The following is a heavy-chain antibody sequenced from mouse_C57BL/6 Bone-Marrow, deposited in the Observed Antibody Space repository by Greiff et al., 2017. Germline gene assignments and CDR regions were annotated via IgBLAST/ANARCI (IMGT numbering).Heavy chain of an antibody. Sequence: QVQLKASGPELVKPGASVKLSCKASGYTFTSYDINWVKQRPGQGPEWIGWFYPRDGSTKYDEKFKGKATLTVDTSSSSAYLALQSLTSEDSAVYFSARDYGSRYWYFDVWGTGATVTVSS. CDR2: FYPRDGST. CDR1: GYTFTSYD. D-gene: IGHD1-1*01. J-gene: IGHJ1*03. CDR3: ARDYGSRYWYFDV. V-gene: IGHV1-85*01.